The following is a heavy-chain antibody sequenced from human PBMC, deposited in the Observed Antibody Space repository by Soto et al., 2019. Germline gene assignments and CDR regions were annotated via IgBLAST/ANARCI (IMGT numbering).Heavy chain of an antibody. D-gene: IGHD3-3*01. Sequence: GGSLRLSCAASGFTFSSYAITWVRQAPGKGLQWVSAISGSGGSTYYADSVKGRFTISRDTSKNTLSLQMNSLRAEDTAVYYCAKDKTFGVVSNWGQGTLVTVSS. V-gene: IGHV3-23*01. CDR3: AKDKTFGVVSN. J-gene: IGHJ4*02. CDR2: ISGSGGST. CDR1: GFTFSSYA.